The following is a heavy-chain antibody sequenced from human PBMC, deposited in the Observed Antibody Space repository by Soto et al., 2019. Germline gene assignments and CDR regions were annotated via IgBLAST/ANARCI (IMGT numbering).Heavy chain of an antibody. CDR2: IRSKANSYAT. CDR3: TRRLPREKGDYWYFDL. Sequence: GGSLRLSCAASGFTFSGSAMHWVRQASGKGLEWVGRIRSKANSYATAYAASVKGRFTISRDDSKNTAYLQMNSLKTEDTAVYYCTRRLPREKGDYWYFDLWGRGTLVTVSS. CDR1: GFTFSGSA. D-gene: IGHD2-15*01. V-gene: IGHV3-73*01. J-gene: IGHJ2*01.